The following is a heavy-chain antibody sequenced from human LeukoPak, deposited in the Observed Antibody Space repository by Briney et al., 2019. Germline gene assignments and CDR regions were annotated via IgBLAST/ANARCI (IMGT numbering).Heavy chain of an antibody. CDR2: IRTSGGST. V-gene: IGHV3-23*01. CDR3: ASVLYCGADCYSGRYFFGY. D-gene: IGHD2-21*02. CDR1: GFTFSSFA. Sequence: GGSLRLSCAASGFTFSSFAMSWVRQAPGKGLEWVSTIRTSGGSTLYADSVQGRFTISRDNSKNTLYLQMNSLRSEDTAVYYCASVLYCGADCYSGRYFFGYWGQGTLVTVSS. J-gene: IGHJ4*02.